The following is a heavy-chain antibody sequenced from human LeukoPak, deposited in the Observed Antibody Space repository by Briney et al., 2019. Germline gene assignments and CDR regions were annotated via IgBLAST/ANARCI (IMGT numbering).Heavy chain of an antibody. D-gene: IGHD3-22*01. CDR3: AKGPHVGSGYHPDY. V-gene: IGHV3-23*01. CDR1: GFTFSSFA. Sequence: GGSLSLSCAASGFTFSSFAMTWVRQAPGKGLEWVSTITGSDDKTYYADSVKGRFIISRDYSKNTLRLQMNSLRVEDTAIYYCAKGPHVGSGYHPDYWGQGTLVTVSS. CDR2: ITGSDDKT. J-gene: IGHJ4*02.